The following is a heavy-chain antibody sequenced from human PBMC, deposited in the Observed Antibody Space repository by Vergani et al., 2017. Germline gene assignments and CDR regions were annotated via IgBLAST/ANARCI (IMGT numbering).Heavy chain of an antibody. D-gene: IGHD2-2*01. V-gene: IGHV2-26*01. J-gene: IGHJ2*01. CDR2: IFSNDEK. CDR1: GFSLSNARMG. Sequence: QVTLKESGPVLVKPTETLTLTCTVSGFSLSNARMGVSWIRQPPGKALEWLAHIFSNDEKSYSTSLKSRLTISKETSKSQVVLTMTNMDPVDTATYYCARIEFVAYCSSTSCRSYWYFDLWGRGTLVTVSS. CDR3: ARIEFVAYCSSTSCRSYWYFDL.